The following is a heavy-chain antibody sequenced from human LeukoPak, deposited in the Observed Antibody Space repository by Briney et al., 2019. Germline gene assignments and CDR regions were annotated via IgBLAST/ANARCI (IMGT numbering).Heavy chain of an antibody. CDR2: IYYSGRT. CDR3: ARFRFGELSAFDY. V-gene: IGHV4-61*01. CDR1: GGSVSSGSYY. Sequence: PSETLSLTCTVSGGSVSSGSYYWSWIRQPPGKGLEWIGYIYYSGRTNYNPSLKSRVTISVDTSKNQFSLKLSSVTAADTAVYYCARFRFGELSAFDYWGRGTLVTVSS. D-gene: IGHD3-10*01. J-gene: IGHJ4*02.